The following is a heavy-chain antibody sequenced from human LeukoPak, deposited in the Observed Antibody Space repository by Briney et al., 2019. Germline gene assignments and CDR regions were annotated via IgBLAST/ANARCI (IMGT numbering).Heavy chain of an antibody. J-gene: IGHJ4*02. CDR3: ARWSSSGWSNYFDY. V-gene: IGHV4-39*01. CDR2: IYYSGST. Sequence: SETLSLTCTVSGGSISSSSYYWGWIRQPPGRGLEWIGSIYYSGSTYYNPSLKSRVTISVDTSKNQFSLKLSSVTAADTAVYYCARWSSSGWSNYFDYWGQGTLVTVSS. D-gene: IGHD6-19*01. CDR1: GGSISSSSYY.